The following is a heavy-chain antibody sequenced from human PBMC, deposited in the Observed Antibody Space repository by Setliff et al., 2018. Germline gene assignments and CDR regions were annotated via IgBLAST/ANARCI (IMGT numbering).Heavy chain of an antibody. CDR2: IYHNGNS. CDR3: ARGAGWCCDSSGYYYDY. D-gene: IGHD3-22*01. J-gene: IGHJ4*02. CDR1: GYSISSGYY. Sequence: SETLSLTCSVSGYSISSGYYWGWIRQPPGKGLEWIGSIYHNGNSYYNPSLKSRVTISVDTSKNQFSLKLSSVTAADTAVYYCARGAGWCCDSSGYYYDYWGQGTLVTVSS. V-gene: IGHV4-38-2*02.